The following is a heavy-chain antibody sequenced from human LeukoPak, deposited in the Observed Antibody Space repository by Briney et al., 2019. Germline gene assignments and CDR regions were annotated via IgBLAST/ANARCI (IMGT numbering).Heavy chain of an antibody. CDR3: ARGPSGSYYSTHCLVDY. Sequence: ASVKVSCKASGYTFTGYYMHWVRQAPPQGLEWMGWIIPNSGGTNYAQKFQGRVTMTRDTSISTAYMELNRLRSDDTAVYYCARGPSGSYYSTHCLVDYWGQGNLVTVSS. V-gene: IGHV1-2*02. D-gene: IGHD1-26*01. CDR2: IIPNSGGT. CDR1: GYTFTGYY. J-gene: IGHJ4*02.